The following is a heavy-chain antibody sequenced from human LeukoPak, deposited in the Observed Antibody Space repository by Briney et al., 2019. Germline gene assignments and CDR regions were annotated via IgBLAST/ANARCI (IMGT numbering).Heavy chain of an antibody. D-gene: IGHD4-17*01. CDR1: RFNLSSYW. V-gene: IGHV3-7*05. CDR2: IKQDGSEK. Sequence: GRSLGLFRAASRFNLSSYWMSWVRQAPGKGLEWVANIKQDGSEKYYVDSVKGRFTISRDNAKNSLYLQMNSLRAEDTAVYYCARVRWGDYTFDYWGQGTLVTVSS. CDR3: ARVRWGDYTFDY. J-gene: IGHJ4*02.